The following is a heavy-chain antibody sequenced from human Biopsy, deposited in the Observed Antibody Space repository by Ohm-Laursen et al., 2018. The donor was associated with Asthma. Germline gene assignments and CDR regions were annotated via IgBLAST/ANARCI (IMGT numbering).Heavy chain of an antibody. D-gene: IGHD2-21*01. V-gene: IGHV3-64D*08. CDR1: GFTFSSYS. Sequence: SLRLSCAAPGFTFSSYSMHWVRQAPGRGPEYVSFIATDGSTKFYADSVKGRFTVSRDNSKHTLYLHMTGLRADDTGVYYCVKDHSAGYYYFDDWGQGAQVTVSS. J-gene: IGHJ4*02. CDR2: IATDGSTK. CDR3: VKDHSAGYYYFDD.